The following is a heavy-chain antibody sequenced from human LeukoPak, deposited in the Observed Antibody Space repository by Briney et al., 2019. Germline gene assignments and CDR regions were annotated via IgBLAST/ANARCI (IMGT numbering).Heavy chain of an antibody. D-gene: IGHD1-1*01. Sequence: SETLSLTCAVYGGSFSGYYWSWIRQPPGKGLEWIGYIYYSGSTNYNPSLKSRVTISVDTSKNQFSLKLSSVTAADTAVYYCARDNDELGLDPFDYWGQGTLVTVSS. V-gene: IGHV4-59*01. CDR3: ARDNDELGLDPFDY. CDR2: IYYSGST. J-gene: IGHJ4*02. CDR1: GGSFSGYY.